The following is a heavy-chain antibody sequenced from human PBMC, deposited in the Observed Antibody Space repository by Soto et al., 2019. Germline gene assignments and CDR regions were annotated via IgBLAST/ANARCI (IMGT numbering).Heavy chain of an antibody. V-gene: IGHV3-23*01. CDR1: GFTFSSYA. CDR2: TSGSGGSI. J-gene: IGHJ3*02. D-gene: IGHD1-26*01. Sequence: GGSLRLSCEVSGFTFSSYAMSWVRQAPGRGLEWVSSTSGSGGSIYHADSVNGRFTISRDNSKNTVFLQMNSLRAEDTAVYYCAKDSPYSASYKEDGFDIWGQGSLVTVSS. CDR3: AKDSPYSASYKEDGFDI.